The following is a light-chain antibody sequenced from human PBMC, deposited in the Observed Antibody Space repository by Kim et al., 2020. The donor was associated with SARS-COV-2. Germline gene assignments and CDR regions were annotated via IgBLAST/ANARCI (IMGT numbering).Light chain of an antibody. CDR2: QDN. V-gene: IGLV3-1*01. J-gene: IGLJ2*01. CDR3: QAWDSRTVV. CDR1: KLGNKY. Sequence: SVSPGQTASITCSGDKLGNKYVCWYQQKPGQSPVLVMYQDNKRPSGIPERFSGSNSGNTATLTISGTQAMDEADYFCQAWDSRTVVFGGGTQLTVL.